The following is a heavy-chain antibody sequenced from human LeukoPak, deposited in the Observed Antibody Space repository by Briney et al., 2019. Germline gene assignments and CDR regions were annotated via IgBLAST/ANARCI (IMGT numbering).Heavy chain of an antibody. J-gene: IGHJ4*02. CDR3: AMEVVGATTKGAYDY. Sequence: ASVKVSCKASGYTFTSYYMHWVRQAPGQGLEWMGIINPSGGSTSYAQKFQGRVTMTRDTSTSTVYMELSSLRSEDTAVCYCAMEVVGATTKGAYDYWGQGTLVTVSS. V-gene: IGHV1-46*03. CDR2: INPSGGST. D-gene: IGHD1-26*01. CDR1: GYTFTSYY.